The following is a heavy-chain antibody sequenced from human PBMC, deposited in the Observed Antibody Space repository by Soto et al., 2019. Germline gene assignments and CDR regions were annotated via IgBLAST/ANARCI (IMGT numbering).Heavy chain of an antibody. Sequence: GGALRLSCAASGFTFSNAWMNWVRQAPGKGLEWVGRIKSTTEGGTTDDAAPVKGRPTITREDAKNTLYLQMNRLKTEDTAVSYCTTDPNIVVVVVHPGGYSYGLDVWGQGTTVTVSS. CDR1: GFTFSNAW. V-gene: IGHV3-15*07. CDR2: IKSTTEGGTT. D-gene: IGHD2-15*01. J-gene: IGHJ6*02. CDR3: TTDPNIVVVVVHPGGYSYGLDV.